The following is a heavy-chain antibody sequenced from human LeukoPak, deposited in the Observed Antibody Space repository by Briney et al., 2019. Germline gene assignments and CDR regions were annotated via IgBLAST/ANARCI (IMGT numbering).Heavy chain of an antibody. J-gene: IGHJ4*02. CDR1: GGSINNYY. V-gene: IGHV4-59*08. D-gene: IGHD4-11*01. CDR2: IYFRGDT. CDR3: ARHPYSNFVLDF. Sequence: KPSETLSLTCTVSGGSINNYYWSWIRQPPGRGLEWIGYIYFRGDTKYNPSLKSRVMISVDTSKNQFSLKLSSVTAADTAVYYCARHPYSNFVLDFWGQGTLVTVSS.